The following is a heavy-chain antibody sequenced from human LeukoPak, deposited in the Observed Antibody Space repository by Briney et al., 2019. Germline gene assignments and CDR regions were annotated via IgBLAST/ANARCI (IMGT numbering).Heavy chain of an antibody. CDR3: ARITFGGVISI. V-gene: IGHV4-39*01. CDR1: GGSINSGTYY. Sequence: PSETLSLTCTVSGGSINSGTYYWGWIRQPPGKGLEWIGSIYYSGTTYYNPSLKSRVTVSLDTSKNQFSLKLSSVTAADTAVYYCARITFGGVISIWGQGTMVTVSS. J-gene: IGHJ3*02. CDR2: IYYSGTT. D-gene: IGHD3-16*02.